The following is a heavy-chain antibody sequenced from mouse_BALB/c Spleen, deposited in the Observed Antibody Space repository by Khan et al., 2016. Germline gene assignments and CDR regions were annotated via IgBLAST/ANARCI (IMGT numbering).Heavy chain of an antibody. Sequence: EVKLLESGGGLVQPGGSLTLSCAASGFDFSRYWMSWVRQAPGKGLEWIGEINPDSSTINYTPSLKDKFIISRDNAKTTLYLQMSKVRSEDTALYFGERLDNYGYMNYWGQGTTLTVSS. D-gene: IGHD1-2*01. V-gene: IGHV4-1*02. CDR3: ERLDNYGYMNY. CDR2: INPDSSTI. J-gene: IGHJ2*01. CDR1: GFDFSRYW.